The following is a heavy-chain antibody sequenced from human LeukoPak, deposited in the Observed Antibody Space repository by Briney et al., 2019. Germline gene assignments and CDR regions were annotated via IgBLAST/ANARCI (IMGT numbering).Heavy chain of an antibody. J-gene: IGHJ5*02. V-gene: IGHV4-59*01. D-gene: IGHD3-10*01. CDR2: IYYSGST. Sequence: SETLSLTCTVSGGSISSYYWSWIRQPPGKGLEWIGYIYYSGSTNYNPSLKSRVTISVDTSKNQFSLKLSSVTAADTAVYYCARYVRIRYQYGSGSGNWFDPWGQGTLVTVSS. CDR1: GGSISSYY. CDR3: ARYVRIRYQYGSGSGNWFDP.